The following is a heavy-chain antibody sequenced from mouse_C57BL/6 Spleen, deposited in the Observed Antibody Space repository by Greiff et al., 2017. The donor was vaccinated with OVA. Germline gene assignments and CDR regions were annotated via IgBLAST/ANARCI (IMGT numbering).Heavy chain of an antibody. V-gene: IGHV5-17*01. CDR1: GFTFSDYG. CDR2: ISSGSSTI. J-gene: IGHJ4*01. CDR3: ARRMSDYAMDY. Sequence: VQLKESGGGLVKPGGSLKLSCAASGFTFSDYGMHWVRQAPEKGLEWVAYISSGSSTIYYADTVKGRFTISRDNAKNTLFLQMTSLRSEDTAMYYCARRMSDYAMDYWGQGTSVTVSS.